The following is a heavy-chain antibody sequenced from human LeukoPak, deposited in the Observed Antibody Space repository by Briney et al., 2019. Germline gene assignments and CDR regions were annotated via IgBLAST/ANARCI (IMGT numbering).Heavy chain of an antibody. CDR1: GYTFTGYY. Sequence: ASVKVSCKASGYTFTGYYMHWVRQAPGQGLEWMGRINPNSGGTNYAQKFQGRVTMTRDTSISTAYMELSRLRSDDTAVYYCARDPLYGSGSYYSYYFDYWGQGTLVTVSS. J-gene: IGHJ4*02. CDR2: INPNSGGT. CDR3: ARDPLYGSGSYYSYYFDY. D-gene: IGHD3-10*01. V-gene: IGHV1-2*06.